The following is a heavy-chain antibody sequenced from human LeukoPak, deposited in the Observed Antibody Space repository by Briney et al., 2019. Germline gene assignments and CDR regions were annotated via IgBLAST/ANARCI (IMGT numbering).Heavy chain of an antibody. CDR2: IRSKANSYAT. D-gene: IGHD3-10*01. J-gene: IGHJ4*02. V-gene: IGHV3-73*01. CDR1: GFTFSSYG. CDR3: TRLGSAILDY. Sequence: GGSLRLSCAASGFTFSSYGMSWVRQASGKGLEWVGRIRSKANSYATAYAASVKGRFTISRDDSKNTAYLQMNSLKTEDTAVYYCTRLGSAILDYWGQGTLVTVSS.